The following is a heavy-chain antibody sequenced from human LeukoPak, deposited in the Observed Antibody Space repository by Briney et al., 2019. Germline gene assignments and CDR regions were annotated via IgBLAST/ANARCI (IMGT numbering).Heavy chain of an antibody. CDR3: ARGAFDCSSTRCYLYYYYLDV. V-gene: IGHV4-30-4*08. CDR1: GGSISSGDYY. Sequence: SETLSLTCTVSGGSISSGDYYWSWIRQPPGKGLEWIGYIYYSGSTYYNPSLKSRVTISVDTSKNQFSLKLSSVTPADTAVYYCARGAFDCSSTRCYLYYYYLDVWGKGTTVTVSS. CDR2: IYYSGST. D-gene: IGHD2-2*01. J-gene: IGHJ6*03.